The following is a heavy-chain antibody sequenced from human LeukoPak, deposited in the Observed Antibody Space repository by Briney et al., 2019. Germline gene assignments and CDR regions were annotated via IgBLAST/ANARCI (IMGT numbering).Heavy chain of an antibody. D-gene: IGHD3-3*01. CDR1: GGSVSGYY. V-gene: IGHV4-4*07. J-gene: IGHJ4*02. Sequence: KPSETLSLTCTVSGGSVSGYYWSWIRQPAGKGLEWIGRIYTSGNTNYNPSLESRVTMSVDTSKNQFSLKLSSVTAADTAVYYCAKYYDFWSAYYTHWGQGTLVTVSS. CDR2: IYTSGNT. CDR3: AKYYDFWSAYYTH.